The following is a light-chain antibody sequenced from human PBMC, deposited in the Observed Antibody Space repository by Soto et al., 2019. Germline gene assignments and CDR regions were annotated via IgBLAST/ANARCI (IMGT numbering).Light chain of an antibody. CDR2: LNSDGSH. CDR1: SGHSSYA. CDR3: QTWGTGIHVV. J-gene: IGLJ2*01. V-gene: IGLV4-69*01. Sequence: QPVLTQSPSASASLGASVKLTCTLRSGHSSYAIAWHQQQPEKGPRYLMKLNSDGSHSKGDGIPDRFSGSSSGAERYLTISSLPSEDEADYYCQTWGTGIHVVFGGGTKLTVL.